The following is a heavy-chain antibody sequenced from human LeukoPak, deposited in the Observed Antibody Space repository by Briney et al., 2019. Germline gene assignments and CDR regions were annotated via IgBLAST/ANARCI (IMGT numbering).Heavy chain of an antibody. V-gene: IGHV3-23*01. CDR1: GFTFSNFA. D-gene: IGHD2-2*01. Sequence: GGSLRLSCAASGFTFSNFAMNWVRQAPGKGLEWVSSITVSGGGTYYADSVKGRFTISRDNAKNTLYLQMNSLRAEDTAVYYCAKAGYCSSTSCPRDYMDVWGKGTTVTISS. J-gene: IGHJ6*03. CDR3: AKAGYCSSTSCPRDYMDV. CDR2: ITVSGGGT.